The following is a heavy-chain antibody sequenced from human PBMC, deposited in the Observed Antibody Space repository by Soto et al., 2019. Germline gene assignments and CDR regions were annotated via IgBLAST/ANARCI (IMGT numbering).Heavy chain of an antibody. Sequence: PGESLKISCTGFGYTFTTFWISWGRQMPGRGLEWMGRIDPGDTYATYSPAFQGHVTTSADKATSTAYLQWSSLKASDTAMYFCARIYCTTTTCDSWFDPWGQGTLVTVSS. CDR1: GYTFTTFW. V-gene: IGHV5-10-1*01. CDR3: ARIYCTTTTCDSWFDP. CDR2: IDPGDTYA. J-gene: IGHJ5*02. D-gene: IGHD2-2*01.